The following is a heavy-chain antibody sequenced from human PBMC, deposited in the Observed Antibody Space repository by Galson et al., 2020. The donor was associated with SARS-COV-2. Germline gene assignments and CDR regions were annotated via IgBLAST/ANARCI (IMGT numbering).Heavy chain of an antibody. CDR3: ASEGYDFWSGYYNLDY. CDR2: IWYDGSNK. Sequence: GGSLRLSCAASGFTFSSYGMHWVRQAPGKGLEWVAVIWYDGSNKYYADSVKGRFTISRDNSKNTLYLQMNSLRAEDTAVYYCASEGYDFWSGYYNLDYWGQGTLVTVSS. J-gene: IGHJ4*02. CDR1: GFTFSSYG. V-gene: IGHV3-33*01. D-gene: IGHD3-3*01.